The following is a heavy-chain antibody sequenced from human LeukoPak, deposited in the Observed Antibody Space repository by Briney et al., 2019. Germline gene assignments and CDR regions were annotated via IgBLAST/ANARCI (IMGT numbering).Heavy chain of an antibody. D-gene: IGHD6-19*01. V-gene: IGHV3-23*01. CDR1: GFTFSNFA. Sequence: GGSLRLSCAASGFTFSNFAMSWVRQAPGKGLEWVSTISGGGAYTYYADSVKGRFTISRDNAKNSLYLQMNSLRAEDTAVYYCARDRGRPSGWYGYNWFDPWGQGTLVTVSS. J-gene: IGHJ5*02. CDR3: ARDRGRPSGWYGYNWFDP. CDR2: ISGGGAYT.